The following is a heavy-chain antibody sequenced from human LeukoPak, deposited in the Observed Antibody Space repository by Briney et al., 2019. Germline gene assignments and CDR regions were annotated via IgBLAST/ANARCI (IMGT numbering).Heavy chain of an antibody. V-gene: IGHV4-30-2*01. CDR1: GGSINSGGYS. Sequence: SQTLSLTCAVSGGSINSGGYSWSWIRQPPGKGLEWIGYIYHSGSTYYNPSLKSRVTISVDRSKNQFSLKLSSVTAADTAVYYCARGSLDADWFDPWGQGTLVTVSS. CDR2: IYHSGST. J-gene: IGHJ5*02. CDR3: ARGSLDADWFDP. D-gene: IGHD3-16*02.